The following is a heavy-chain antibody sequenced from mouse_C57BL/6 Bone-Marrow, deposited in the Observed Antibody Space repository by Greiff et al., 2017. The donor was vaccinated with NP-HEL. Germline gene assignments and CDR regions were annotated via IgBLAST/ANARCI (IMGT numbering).Heavy chain of an antibody. J-gene: IGHJ3*01. CDR2: IYPRSGNT. D-gene: IGHD3-1*01. CDR1: GYTFTSYG. CDR3: ARRGLL. V-gene: IGHV1-81*01. Sequence: QVQLKQSGAELARPGASVKLSCKASGYTFTSYGISWVKQRTGQGLEWIGEIYPRSGNTYYNEKFKGKATLTADKSSSTAYMELRSLTSEDSAVYFCARRGLLWGQGTLVTVSA.